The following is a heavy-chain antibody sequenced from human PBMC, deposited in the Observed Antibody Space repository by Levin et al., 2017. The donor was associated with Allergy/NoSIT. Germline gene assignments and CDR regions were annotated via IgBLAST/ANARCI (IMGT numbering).Heavy chain of an antibody. V-gene: IGHV3-23*01. D-gene: IGHD6-19*01. Sequence: RGESLKISCAASGFTFSSYAMSWVRQAPGKGLEWVSAISGSGGSTYYADSVKGRFTISRDNSKNTLYLQMNSLRAEDTAVYYCAKDLAVAHLRPYYFDYWGQGTLVTVSS. CDR1: GFTFSSYA. CDR3: AKDLAVAHLRPYYFDY. CDR2: ISGSGGST. J-gene: IGHJ4*02.